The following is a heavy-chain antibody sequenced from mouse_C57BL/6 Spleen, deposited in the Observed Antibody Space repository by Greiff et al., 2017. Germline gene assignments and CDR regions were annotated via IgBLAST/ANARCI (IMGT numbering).Heavy chain of an antibody. V-gene: IGHV6-3*01. CDR3: TIWDEGYFDY. CDR2: IRLKSDNYAT. J-gene: IGHJ2*01. CDR1: GFTFSNYW. Sequence: EVKVVESGGGLVQPGGSMKLSCVASGFTFSNYWMNWVRQSPEKGLEWVAQIRLKSDNYATHYAESVKGRFTISRDDSKSSVYLQMNNLRAEDTGIYYCTIWDEGYFDYWGQGTTLTVSS. D-gene: IGHD4-1*01.